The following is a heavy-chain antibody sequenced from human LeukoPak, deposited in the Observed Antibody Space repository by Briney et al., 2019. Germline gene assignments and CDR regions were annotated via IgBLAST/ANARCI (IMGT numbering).Heavy chain of an antibody. V-gene: IGHV3-23*01. J-gene: IGHJ4*02. CDR3: ARGQWLVRY. D-gene: IGHD6-19*01. CDR1: GFTFSSYA. CDR2: ISGSGGST. Sequence: GGSLRLSCAASGFTFSSYALSWVRQAPGKGLEWVSAISGSGGSTYYADSVKGRFTISRDNAKNTLYLQMNSLRAEDTAVYYCARGQWLVRYWGQGTLVTVSS.